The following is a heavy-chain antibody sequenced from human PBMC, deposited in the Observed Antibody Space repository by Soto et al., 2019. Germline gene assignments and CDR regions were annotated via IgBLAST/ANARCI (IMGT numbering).Heavy chain of an antibody. Sequence: SVKVSCKASGGTFSSYAISWVRQAPGQGLEWMGGIIPIFGTANYAQKFQGRVTITADESTSTAYMELNSLRAEDTAVYYCAKDRPGTVDYWGQGTLVTVSS. D-gene: IGHD6-13*01. J-gene: IGHJ4*02. CDR2: IIPIFGTA. V-gene: IGHV1-69*13. CDR3: AKDRPGTVDY. CDR1: GGTFSSYA.